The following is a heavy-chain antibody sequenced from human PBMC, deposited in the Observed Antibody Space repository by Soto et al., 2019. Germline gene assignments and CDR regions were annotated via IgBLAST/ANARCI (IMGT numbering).Heavy chain of an antibody. D-gene: IGHD4-17*01. CDR3: TTDEWGDETTIRTVTQPFDY. V-gene: IGHV3-15*01. CDR2: IKSKTDGGPT. CDR1: GFTFSNAW. J-gene: IGHJ4*02. Sequence: GGSLRLSCAASGFTFSNAWMSWVRQAPGKGLEWVGRIKSKTDGGPTDYAAPVKGRFTISKDASKNTLYLQMNSLKTEDTAVYYCTTDEWGDETTIRTVTQPFDYWGQGTLVTVSS.